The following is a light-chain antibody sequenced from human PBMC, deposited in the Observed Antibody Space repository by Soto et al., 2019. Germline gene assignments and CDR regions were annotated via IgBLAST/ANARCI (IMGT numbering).Light chain of an antibody. CDR2: GAS. CDR1: QSISTSQ. V-gene: IGKV3-20*01. J-gene: IGKJ3*01. Sequence: EIVMTQSPATLSVSPGEGATLSCRASQSISTSQLAWYQQRPGQAPRLLIYGASSRATGIPDRFRGRGSGTDFVLTISRLVPEDFAMYYCQHYGSSVPITFGPGTKVDIK. CDR3: QHYGSSVPIT.